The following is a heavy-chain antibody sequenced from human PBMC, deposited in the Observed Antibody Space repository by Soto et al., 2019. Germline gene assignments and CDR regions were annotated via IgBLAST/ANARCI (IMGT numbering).Heavy chain of an antibody. V-gene: IGHV4-61*01. D-gene: IGHD3-10*01. Sequence: QVQLQESGPGLVKPSETLSLTCTVSGGSVSSGSYYWSWIRQPPGKGLEWIGYIYYSGSTNYNPSLKSRVTISVDTSKSQFSLKRSAVTAADTAVYYCARDRPPQVTMVRGVYGMDVWGQGTTVTVSS. CDR1: GGSVSSGSYY. CDR2: IYYSGST. CDR3: ARDRPPQVTMVRGVYGMDV. J-gene: IGHJ6*02.